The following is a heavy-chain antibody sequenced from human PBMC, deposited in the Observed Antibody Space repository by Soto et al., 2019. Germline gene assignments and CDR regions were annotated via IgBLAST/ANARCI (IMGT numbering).Heavy chain of an antibody. Sequence: HPGGSLRLSCAASGFTFSSYWMNWVRQAPGKGLEWVANIKQDGIVEYYADSVKGRFTISRDKAKNLLFLQMNSLSAEDTAVYYCAKIRVLDYWGQGTLVTVSS. CDR2: IKQDGIVE. CDR1: GFTFSSYW. D-gene: IGHD6-6*01. V-gene: IGHV3-7*03. CDR3: AKIRVLDY. J-gene: IGHJ4*02.